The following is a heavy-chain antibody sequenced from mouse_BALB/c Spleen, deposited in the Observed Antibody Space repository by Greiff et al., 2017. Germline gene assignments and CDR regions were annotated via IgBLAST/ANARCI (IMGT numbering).Heavy chain of an antibody. V-gene: IGHV2-9*02. J-gene: IGHJ4*01. CDR3: AREGDYYGSSYAMDY. CDR2: IWAGGST. D-gene: IGHD1-1*01. Sequence: VKLVESGPGLVAPSQSLSITCTVSGFSLTSYGVHWVRQPPGKGLEWLGVIWAGGSTNYNSALMSRLSISKDHSKSQVFLKMNSLQTDDTAMYYCAREGDYYGSSYAMDYWGQGTSVTVSS. CDR1: GFSLTSYG.